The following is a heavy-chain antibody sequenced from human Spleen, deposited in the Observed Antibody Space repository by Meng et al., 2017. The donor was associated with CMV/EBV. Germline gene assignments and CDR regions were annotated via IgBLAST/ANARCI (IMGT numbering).Heavy chain of an antibody. V-gene: IGHV4-39*07. D-gene: IGHD2-8*01. CDR1: GGSISSSSYY. CDR3: ARDRMAIGHYFDS. J-gene: IGHJ4*02. Sequence: SETLSLTCTVSGGSISSSSYYWGWIRQPPGKGLEWIGSIYYSGSTYYNPSLKSRVTISVDTSKNQFSLKLSSVTAADTAVYYCARDRMAIGHYFDSWGQGTLVTVSS. CDR2: IYYSGST.